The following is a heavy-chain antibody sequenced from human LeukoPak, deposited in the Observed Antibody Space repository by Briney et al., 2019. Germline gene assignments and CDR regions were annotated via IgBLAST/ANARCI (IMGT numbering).Heavy chain of an antibody. Sequence: ASVTVSCTASGYTFTNYYMHWVRQAPGQGLEWMGIINPSGGGTNYAQKFQGRVTMTRDTSTTTFYMELSSLGSEDTAVYYCARDGCSSSTCSHGGNWFDPWGQGTLVTVSS. V-gene: IGHV1-46*01. CDR2: INPSGGGT. D-gene: IGHD2-2*01. CDR3: ARDGCSSSTCSHGGNWFDP. J-gene: IGHJ5*02. CDR1: GYTFTNYY.